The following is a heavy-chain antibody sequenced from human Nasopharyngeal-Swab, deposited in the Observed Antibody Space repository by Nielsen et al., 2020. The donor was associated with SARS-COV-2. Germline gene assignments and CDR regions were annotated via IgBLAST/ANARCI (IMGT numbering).Heavy chain of an antibody. J-gene: IGHJ4*02. Sequence: GESLKISCAASGFTFSSYWMSWVRQAPGKGLEWVANIKQDGSEKYYVDSVKGRFTISRDNAKNSLYLQMNSLRAEDTAVYYCARASGSSWDFDYWGQGILVTVSS. CDR3: ARASGSSWDFDY. CDR1: GFTFSSYW. CDR2: IKQDGSEK. D-gene: IGHD6-13*01. V-gene: IGHV3-7*03.